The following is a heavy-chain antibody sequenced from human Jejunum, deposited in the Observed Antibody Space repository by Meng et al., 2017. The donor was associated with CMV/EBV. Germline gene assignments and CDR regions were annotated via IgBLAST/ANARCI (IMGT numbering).Heavy chain of an antibody. J-gene: IGHJ4*02. CDR3: ASVWGGYFRF. CDR2: INPTTGGR. CDR1: PDTLADYY. Sequence: CKPSPDTLADYYFPWVRQAPGQGLEWMGWINPTTGGRVSAQKFQGRVTMTWDPSISTAYMELSSLRSDDTAVYYCASVWGGYFRFWGQGTLVTVSS. V-gene: IGHV1-2*02. D-gene: IGHD3-3*01.